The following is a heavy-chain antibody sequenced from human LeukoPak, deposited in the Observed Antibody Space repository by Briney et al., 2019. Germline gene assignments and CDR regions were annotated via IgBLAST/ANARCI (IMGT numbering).Heavy chain of an antibody. CDR2: IIPNSGGT. CDR3: ARGYCSGGRCWDAFDI. J-gene: IGHJ3*02. V-gene: IGHV1-2*02. CDR1: GYTLTDLS. Sequence: ASVKVSCKVSGYTLTDLSMHWVRQAPGKGLEWVGWIIPNSGGTNYEQKFQDRVTMTRDTSISTAYMELSRLRSDDTAVYYCARGYCSGGRCWDAFDIWGQGTMVTVSS. D-gene: IGHD2-15*01.